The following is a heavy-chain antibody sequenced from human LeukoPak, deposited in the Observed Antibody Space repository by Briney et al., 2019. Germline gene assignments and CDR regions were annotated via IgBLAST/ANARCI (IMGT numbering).Heavy chain of an antibody. V-gene: IGHV3-11*06. J-gene: IGHJ4*02. Sequence: PGGSLRLSCAASGFTFSDYYMSWICQAPGKGLEWVSYISSSSSYTNYADSVKGRFTISRDNAKNSLYLQMNSLRAEDTAVYYCAKGYYYDSDGYYQHFDYWGQGTLVTVSS. CDR1: GFTFSDYY. CDR2: ISSSSSYT. CDR3: AKGYYYDSDGYYQHFDY. D-gene: IGHD3-22*01.